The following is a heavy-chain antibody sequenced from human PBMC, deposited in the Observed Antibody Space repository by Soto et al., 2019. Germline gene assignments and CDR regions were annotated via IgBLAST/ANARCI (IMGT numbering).Heavy chain of an antibody. V-gene: IGHV3-30-3*01. CDR3: ARGATGVAGGYFDY. CDR2: ISYDGSNK. Sequence: GGSLRLSCAASGFTFSSYAMHWVRQAPGKGLEWVAVISYDGSNKYYADSVKGRFTISRDNSKNTLYLQMNSLRAEDTAVYYCARGATGVAGGYFDYWGQGTLVTVSS. J-gene: IGHJ4*02. CDR1: GFTFSSYA. D-gene: IGHD6-19*01.